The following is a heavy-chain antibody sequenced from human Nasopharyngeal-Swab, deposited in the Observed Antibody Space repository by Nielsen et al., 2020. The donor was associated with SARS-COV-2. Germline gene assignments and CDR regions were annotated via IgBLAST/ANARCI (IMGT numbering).Heavy chain of an antibody. CDR2: IYSGGST. D-gene: IGHD3-9*01. CDR1: GFTVSSNY. V-gene: IGHV3-53*01. CDR3: ASEPVRYFDPMGAFDI. J-gene: IGHJ3*02. Sequence: GESLKISCAASGFTVSSNYMSWVRQAPGKGLEWVSVIYSGGSTYYADSVKGRFTISRHNSKNTLYLQMNSLRAEDTAVYYCASEPVRYFDPMGAFDIWGQGTMVTVSS.